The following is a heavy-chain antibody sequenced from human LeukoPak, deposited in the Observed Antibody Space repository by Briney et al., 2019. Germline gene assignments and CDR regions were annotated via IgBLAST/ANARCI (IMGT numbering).Heavy chain of an antibody. CDR3: ARHEGGYDPLYYFDY. CDR2: IYYSGST. CDR1: GYSISRGYY. Sequence: SETLSLTCSVSGYSISRGYYWGWIRQPPGKGLEWIGYIYYSGSTNYSPSLKSRVTISVDTSKNQFSLKLSSVTAADTAVYYCARHEGGYDPLYYFDYWGQGTLVTVSS. D-gene: IGHD5-12*01. J-gene: IGHJ4*02. V-gene: IGHV4-59*08.